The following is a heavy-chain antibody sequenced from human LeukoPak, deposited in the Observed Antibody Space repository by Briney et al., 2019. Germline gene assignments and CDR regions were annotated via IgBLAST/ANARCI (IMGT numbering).Heavy chain of an antibody. D-gene: IGHD4/OR15-4a*01. J-gene: IGHJ4*02. CDR3: ARESAVYFDY. CDR2: ISSSSSTI. CDR1: GFTFSSYS. V-gene: IGHV3-48*01. Sequence: GGSLRLSCAASGFTFSSYSMNWVRQAPGKGLEWVSYISSSSSTIYYADSVKGRFTISRDNAKNSLYLQMNSLRAEDTAVYYCARESAVYFDYWGRGTLVTVSS.